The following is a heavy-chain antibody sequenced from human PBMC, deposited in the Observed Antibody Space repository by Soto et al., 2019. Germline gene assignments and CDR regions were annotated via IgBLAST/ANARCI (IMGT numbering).Heavy chain of an antibody. CDR2: ISAHNGNT. J-gene: IGHJ4*02. D-gene: IGHD1-1*01. CDR1: GYIFTTYG. Sequence: QVHLVQSGAEVKKPGASVKVSCKGSGYIFTTYGITWVRQAPGQGLEWMGWISAHNGNTNYAQKLQGSVTVTRATSTSTAYMELRNLTSDDTAVYYCARGRYGDYWGQGALVTVSS. CDR3: ARGRYGDY. V-gene: IGHV1-18*01.